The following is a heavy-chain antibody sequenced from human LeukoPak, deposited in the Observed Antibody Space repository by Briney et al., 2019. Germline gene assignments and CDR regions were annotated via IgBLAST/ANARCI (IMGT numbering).Heavy chain of an antibody. V-gene: IGHV1-18*01. D-gene: IGHD6-13*01. CDR3: VRGVGIAAAAYFYYYMDV. CDR1: GYSFNSYG. J-gene: IGHJ6*03. CDR2: INTHSGYT. Sequence: GASVKVSCKASGYSFNSYGISWVRQAPGQGLEWMGWINTHSGYTNFAQKFQGRVTMSTDTSTSTAYMELRSLRSDDTAVYYCVRGVGIAAAAYFYYYMDVWGKGTTVTVSS.